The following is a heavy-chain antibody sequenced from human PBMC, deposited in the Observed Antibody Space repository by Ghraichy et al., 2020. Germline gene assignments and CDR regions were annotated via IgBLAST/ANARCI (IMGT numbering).Heavy chain of an antibody. J-gene: IGHJ6*02. CDR1: GESFSGYF. CDR3: ARGTSAGHYYGMDV. CDR2: VNHSGST. Sequence: SETLSLTCAVYGESFSGYFWNWIRQPPGKGLEWVGEVNHSGSTNYNPSLKSRVTISIETSKNQFSLKLTSVTAADTAVYYCARGTSAGHYYGMDVWGQGTTVTV. V-gene: IGHV4-34*01.